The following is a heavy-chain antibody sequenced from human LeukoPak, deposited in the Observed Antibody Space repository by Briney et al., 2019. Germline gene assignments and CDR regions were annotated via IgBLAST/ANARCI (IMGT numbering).Heavy chain of an antibody. V-gene: IGHV3-9*01. CDR3: AKGRTDGYTYDAFDV. Sequence: GGSLRLSCTASKFILDDYSMHWVRQPPGKGLEWVAGINWNSRNIGYADSVKGRFTVFRDNAKNSLFLQMNSLRPEDTALYYCAKGRTDGYTYDAFDVWGQGTLVTVST. CDR1: KFILDDYS. CDR2: INWNSRNI. J-gene: IGHJ4*02. D-gene: IGHD5-24*01.